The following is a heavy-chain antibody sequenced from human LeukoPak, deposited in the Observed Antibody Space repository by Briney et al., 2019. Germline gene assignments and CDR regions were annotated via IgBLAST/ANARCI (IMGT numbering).Heavy chain of an antibody. V-gene: IGHV4-34*01. CDR3: ARVPTYYYDSSGHDGPIDY. D-gene: IGHD3-22*01. CDR2: INHSGTT. J-gene: IGHJ4*02. Sequence: SETLSLTCAVHGGSFSGYYWSWIRQPPGKGLEWIGEINHSGTTNYNPSLKSRVTMSVDTSKHQFSLHLTSVTAADTAVYYCARVPTYYYDSSGHDGPIDYWGQGTLVTVSS. CDR1: GGSFSGYY.